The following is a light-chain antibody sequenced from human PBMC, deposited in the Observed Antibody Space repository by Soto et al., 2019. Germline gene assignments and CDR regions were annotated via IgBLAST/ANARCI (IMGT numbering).Light chain of an antibody. V-gene: IGKV1-39*01. CDR1: QSIRHY. CDR3: QQSHSSPRT. J-gene: IGKJ3*01. CDR2: SAS. Sequence: DIQMTQSPSSLSASVGDRVTITCRASQSIRHYLSWYRQKPGRAPKLLIYSASTLQTGVPSRFSGSGSGTDFTLDISSLQPEDFATYYCQQSHSSPRTFGPGTKVDIK.